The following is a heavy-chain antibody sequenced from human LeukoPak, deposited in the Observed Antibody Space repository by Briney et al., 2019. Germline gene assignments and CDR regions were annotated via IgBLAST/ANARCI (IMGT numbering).Heavy chain of an antibody. V-gene: IGHV4-59*01. CDR1: GGSISSYY. CDR2: IYYSGST. Sequence: SETLSLTCTVSGGSISSYYWSWIRQPPGKGLEWIGYIYYSGSTNYNPSLKSRVTISVDTSKNQFSLKLTSVTAADTAVYYCARDRECWYFDLWGRGTLVTVSS. J-gene: IGHJ2*01. D-gene: IGHD3-10*01. CDR3: ARDRECWYFDL.